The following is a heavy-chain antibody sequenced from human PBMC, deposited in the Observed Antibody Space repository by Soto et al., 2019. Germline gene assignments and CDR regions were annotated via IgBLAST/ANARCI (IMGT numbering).Heavy chain of an antibody. V-gene: IGHV4-61*01. CDR3: ARAYDYVWGSYPPNWFDP. CDR2: IYYSGST. J-gene: IGHJ5*02. Sequence: SETLSLTCTVSGGSVSSGSYYWSWIRQPPGKGLEWIGYIYYSGSTNYNPSLKSRVTISEDTSKNQFSLKLSSVTAADTAVYYCARAYDYVWGSYPPNWFDPWGQGTLVTVSS. CDR1: GGSVSSGSYY. D-gene: IGHD3-16*02.